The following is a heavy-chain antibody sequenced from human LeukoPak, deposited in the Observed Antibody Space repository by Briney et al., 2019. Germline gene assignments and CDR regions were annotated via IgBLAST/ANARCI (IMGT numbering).Heavy chain of an antibody. CDR1: GFTFSSYT. D-gene: IGHD3-16*01. Sequence: GGSLRLSCAASGFTFSSYTMSWVRQAPGKGLEWVSAISGSGGSTYYADSVKGRFTISRDNSKNTLYLQMNSLRAEDTAVYYCAKDRGMITFGDWGQGTLVTVSS. CDR3: AKDRGMITFGD. J-gene: IGHJ4*02. V-gene: IGHV3-23*01. CDR2: ISGSGGST.